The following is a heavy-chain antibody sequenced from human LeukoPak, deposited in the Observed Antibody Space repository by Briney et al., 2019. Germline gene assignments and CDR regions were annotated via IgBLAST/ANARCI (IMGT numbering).Heavy chain of an antibody. V-gene: IGHV4-34*01. J-gene: IGHJ5*02. CDR2: INHSGST. CDR1: DDSITMYY. Sequence: PSETLSLTCSVSDDSITMYYWTWIRQPPGKGLEWIGEINHSGSTNYNPSLKSRVTISVDTSKNQFSLKLSSVTAADTAVYYCARRSGGWFDPWGQGTLVTVSS. D-gene: IGHD2-15*01. CDR3: ARRSGGWFDP.